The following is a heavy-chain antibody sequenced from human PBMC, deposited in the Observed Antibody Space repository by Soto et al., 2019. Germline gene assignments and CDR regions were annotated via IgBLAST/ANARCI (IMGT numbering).Heavy chain of an antibody. D-gene: IGHD5-18*01. Sequence: QVQLVQSGAEVKKPGSSVKVSCKASGGTFSSFAIVWVRQAPGQGLEWMGGIVPIFGTPNYAQKFQGRVRITADTTTTTADIELSSLRSEDTAKYWCAAGAGYRYADRWGQGTLVTVSS. CDR2: IVPIFGTP. CDR1: GGTFSSFA. CDR3: AAGAGYRYADR. J-gene: IGHJ5*02. V-gene: IGHV1-69*06.